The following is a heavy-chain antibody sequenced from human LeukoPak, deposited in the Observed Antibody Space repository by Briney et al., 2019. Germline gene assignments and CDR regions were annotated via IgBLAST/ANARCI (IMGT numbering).Heavy chain of an antibody. CDR3: ARGGSRYYGSGSYPFDY. CDR2: IGSSGGYI. V-gene: IGHV3-21*01. CDR1: GFTFSSYT. Sequence: GGSLRLSCAVSGFTFSSYTMNWVRQAPGKGLEWVSSIGSSGGYIFYGDSVKGRFTISRDNAKNSLYLQMNSLRAEDTAVYYCARGGSRYYGSGSYPFDYWGQGTLVTVSS. J-gene: IGHJ4*02. D-gene: IGHD3-10*01.